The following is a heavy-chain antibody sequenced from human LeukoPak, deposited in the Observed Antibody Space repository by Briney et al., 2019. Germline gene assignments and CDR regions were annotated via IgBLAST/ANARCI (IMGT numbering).Heavy chain of an antibody. Sequence: GGSLRLSCAASKFTFSSYGMNWVRQAPGKGLEWVSYISGDSNSIYYAGSVKGRFTISRDNAENSLYLQMNSLRVEDTAVYYCAREFCQGGSTSCYNMDYWGQGTLVTVSS. CDR2: ISGDSNSI. V-gene: IGHV3-48*01. CDR1: KFTFSSYG. D-gene: IGHD2-2*02. CDR3: AREFCQGGSTSCYNMDY. J-gene: IGHJ4*02.